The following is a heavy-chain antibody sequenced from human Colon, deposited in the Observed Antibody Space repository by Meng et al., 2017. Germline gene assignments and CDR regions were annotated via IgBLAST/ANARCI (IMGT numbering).Heavy chain of an antibody. Sequence: EVRLVESGGGLVQPGGSLSLSCAVSGFSVSSDFMIWVRQAPGKGLEWVSMIHSSAGTFFADSVKGRFTVSTDNSKNTLYLQMNSLRIEDTAVYHCANRFVWGLGTLVTVSS. CDR1: GFSVSSDF. J-gene: IGHJ4*02. CDR3: ANRFV. CDR2: IHSSAGT. D-gene: IGHD3-3*01. V-gene: IGHV3-66*02.